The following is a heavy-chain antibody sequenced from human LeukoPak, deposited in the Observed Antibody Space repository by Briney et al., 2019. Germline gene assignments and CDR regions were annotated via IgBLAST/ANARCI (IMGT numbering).Heavy chain of an antibody. V-gene: IGHV3-21*01. CDR3: ARVLYSSSSGFDY. J-gene: IGHJ4*02. D-gene: IGHD6-6*01. CDR2: ISSSSSYI. Sequence: GGSLRLSCAASGFTFSSYSMNWVRQAPGKGLEWVSSISSSSSYIYYADSVKGRFTISRDNAKNSLYLQMNSLRAGDTAVYYCARVLYSSSSGFDYWGQGTLVTVSS. CDR1: GFTFSSYS.